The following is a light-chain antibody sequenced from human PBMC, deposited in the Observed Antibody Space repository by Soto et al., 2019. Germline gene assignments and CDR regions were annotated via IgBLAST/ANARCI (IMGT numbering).Light chain of an antibody. V-gene: IGKV3-15*01. CDR3: QHYNNWLIT. Sequence: EIVMTQSPATLSVSPGERATLSCRASQSVSSNLAWYQQKPGQAPRLLIYGPSTRATGIPARFSGSGSGTEFTLTISSPQSEDFAVYYCQHYNNWLITFGQGTRLEIK. CDR1: QSVSSN. J-gene: IGKJ5*01. CDR2: GPS.